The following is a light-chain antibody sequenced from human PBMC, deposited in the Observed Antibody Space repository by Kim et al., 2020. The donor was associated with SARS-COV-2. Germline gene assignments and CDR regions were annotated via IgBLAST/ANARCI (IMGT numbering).Light chain of an antibody. V-gene: IGKV1-5*01. Sequence: YAYVGDRVTITCRASQSISSWLDWYQQKPGKALKLLIYDASSLQGGVPSRFSGSGSGTEFTLTITSLQPDDFATYYCQQYDTYWTFGQGTNVDIK. CDR1: QSISSW. CDR2: DAS. CDR3: QQYDTYWT. J-gene: IGKJ1*01.